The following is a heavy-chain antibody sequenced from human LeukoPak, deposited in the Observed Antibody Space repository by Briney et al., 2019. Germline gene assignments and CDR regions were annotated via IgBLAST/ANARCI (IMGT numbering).Heavy chain of an antibody. D-gene: IGHD3-16*02. CDR2: INPNSGGT. CDR3: ARGRAGYPGWLDP. J-gene: IGHJ5*02. CDR1: GYTFTGYY. V-gene: IGHV1-2*06. Sequence: ASVKVSCKASGYTFTGYYMHWVRQAPGQGLEWMGRINPNSGGTNYAQKFQGRVTITRDTSASTVYMELSSLRSEDTAVWFCARGRAGYPGWLDPWGQGTLVTVSS.